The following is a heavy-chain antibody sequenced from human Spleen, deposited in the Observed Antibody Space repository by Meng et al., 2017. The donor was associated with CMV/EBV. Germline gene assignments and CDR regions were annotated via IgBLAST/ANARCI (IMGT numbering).Heavy chain of an antibody. Sequence: ASVKVSCKASGYTFGAYFLHWLRQAPGQGPEWMGWINPNSGDTNYAQMFQGRVTMTRDTSISTVYLELSRLTSDDTGIYYCARRYCSGGSCHPDFWGQGTLVTVSS. D-gene: IGHD2-15*01. CDR2: INPNSGDT. J-gene: IGHJ4*02. V-gene: IGHV1-2*02. CDR3: ARRYCSGGSCHPDF. CDR1: GYTFGAYF.